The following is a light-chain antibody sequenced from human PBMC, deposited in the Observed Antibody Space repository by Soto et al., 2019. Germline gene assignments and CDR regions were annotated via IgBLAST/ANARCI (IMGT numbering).Light chain of an antibody. J-gene: IGKJ5*01. CDR2: AAS. Sequence: DIQFTQSPSSRSASVGDRVTITCRASQSISSYLNWYHQKPGKAPKLLIYAASSLQSGVLSRFSGSGSGTDFTLTISSLQPEDFATYYCQQSYSTPITFGQGTRLEIK. V-gene: IGKV1-39*01. CDR3: QQSYSTPIT. CDR1: QSISSY.